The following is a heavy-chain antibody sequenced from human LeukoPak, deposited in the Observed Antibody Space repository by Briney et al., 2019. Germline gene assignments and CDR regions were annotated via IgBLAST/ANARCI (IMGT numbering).Heavy chain of an antibody. Sequence: GSGPTLVNPTQTLTLTCTFPGFSLSTNEVGVGWIRQPPGKPLEWLALIYWNGNKFYSPSLKSRLTTTKDTSRNQVVLTMTNMDPVDTATYYCAHRANRGGWYPFDYWGQGALVTVSS. V-gene: IGHV2-5*01. D-gene: IGHD6-19*01. CDR3: AHRANRGGWYPFDY. J-gene: IGHJ4*02. CDR2: IYWNGNK. CDR1: GFSLSTNEVG.